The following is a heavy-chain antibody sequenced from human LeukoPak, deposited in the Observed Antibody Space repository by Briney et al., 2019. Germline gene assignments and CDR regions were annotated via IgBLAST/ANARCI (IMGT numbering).Heavy chain of an antibody. D-gene: IGHD5-24*01. CDR2: INHSGST. CDR3: ARDRWLHGYFDL. CDR1: GGSFSGYY. V-gene: IGHV4-34*01. Sequence: SETLSLTCAVYGGSFSGYYWSWIRQPPGKGLEWIGEINHSGSTNNNPSLKSRVTISVDTSKNQFSLKLSSVTAADTAVYYCARDRWLHGYFDLWGRGTLVTVSS. J-gene: IGHJ2*01.